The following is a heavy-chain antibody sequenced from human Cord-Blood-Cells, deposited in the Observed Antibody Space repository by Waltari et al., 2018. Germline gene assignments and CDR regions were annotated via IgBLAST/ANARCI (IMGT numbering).Heavy chain of an antibody. V-gene: IGHV4-34*01. D-gene: IGHD7-27*01. CDR3: ASSGAGNWYFDL. CDR2: INHSGST. Sequence: QVQLQPCGAGLLKPSETLALTCAVYGGSCCGDYRTWIRQPSGKGLECIGEINHSGSTNYNPSLKSRVTISVDTSKNQFSLKLSSVTAADTAVYYCASSGAGNWYFDLWGRGTLVTVSS. CDR1: GGSCCGDY. J-gene: IGHJ2*01.